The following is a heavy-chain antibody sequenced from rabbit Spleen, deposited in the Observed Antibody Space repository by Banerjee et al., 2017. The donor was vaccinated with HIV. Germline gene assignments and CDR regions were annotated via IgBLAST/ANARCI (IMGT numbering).Heavy chain of an antibody. CDR1: GVSFSTSNY. CDR2: VDTGSSGFT. CDR3: ARDTSSSFSSYGMDL. J-gene: IGHJ6*01. Sequence: QSLEESGGDLVKPGASLTLTCTASGVSFSTSNYMCWVRQAPGKGLEWIACVDTGSSGFTYFASWAKCRFTISKTSSTTVALQMTSLTAADTATYFCARDTSSSFSSYGMDLLGQGTLVTVS. D-gene: IGHD1-1*01. V-gene: IGHV1S40*01.